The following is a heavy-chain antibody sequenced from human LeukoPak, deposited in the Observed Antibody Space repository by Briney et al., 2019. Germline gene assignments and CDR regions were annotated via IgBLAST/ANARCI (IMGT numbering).Heavy chain of an antibody. CDR3: ARHTRVRDGYNLYCFDP. CDR2: IWHSGIT. J-gene: IGHJ5*02. CDR1: GGSISSSTYY. V-gene: IGHV4-39*01. Sequence: PSETLSLTCTVSGGSISSSTYYWGWVRQPPGMGPEWIGSIWHSGITYYNPSLKSRVTISVDTSKNQFSLKLTSVTAADTAVYYCARHTRVRDGYNLYCFDPWGQGTLVTVSS. D-gene: IGHD5-24*01.